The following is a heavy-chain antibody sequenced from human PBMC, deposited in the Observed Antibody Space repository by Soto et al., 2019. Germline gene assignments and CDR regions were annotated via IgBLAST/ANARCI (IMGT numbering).Heavy chain of an antibody. CDR2: IKQDGSEK. CDR1: GFTFSGYW. Sequence: GGSLRLSCAASGFTFSGYWMNWVRQAPGKGLEWVATIKQDGSEKSYVDSVKGRFTISRDNAKSSLYLQMNSLRPEDTAVHYCAREWSVANPGYWGQGTQVTVSS. V-gene: IGHV3-7*01. J-gene: IGHJ4*02. D-gene: IGHD5-12*01. CDR3: AREWSVANPGY.